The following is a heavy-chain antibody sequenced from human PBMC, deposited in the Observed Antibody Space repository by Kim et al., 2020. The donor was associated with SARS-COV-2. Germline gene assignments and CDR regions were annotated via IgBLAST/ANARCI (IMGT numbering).Heavy chain of an antibody. D-gene: IGHD6-13*01. CDR1: GGTFSSYA. V-gene: IGHV1-69*13. CDR3: ARESIAAAGIPYYFDY. Sequence: SVKVSCKASGGTFSSYAISWVRQAPGQGLEWMGGIIPIFGTANYAQKFQGGVTITADESTSTAYMELSSLRSEDTAVYYCARESIAAAGIPYYFDYWGQGTLVTVSS. J-gene: IGHJ4*02. CDR2: IIPIFGTA.